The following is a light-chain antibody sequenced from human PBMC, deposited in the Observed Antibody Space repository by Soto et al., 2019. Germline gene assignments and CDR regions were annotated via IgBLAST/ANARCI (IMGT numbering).Light chain of an antibody. CDR1: SSNIGTYT. CDR2: SNN. CDR3: AAWDASLNGVI. Sequence: QPVLTQPPSASGTPGQRVTISCSGSSSNIGTYTVNWYQQVPGTAPKLLTYSNNQRPSGVPDRFSGSKSGTSASLAISGLQSEDEADYYCAAWDASLNGVIFGGGTKLTVL. V-gene: IGLV1-44*01. J-gene: IGLJ2*01.